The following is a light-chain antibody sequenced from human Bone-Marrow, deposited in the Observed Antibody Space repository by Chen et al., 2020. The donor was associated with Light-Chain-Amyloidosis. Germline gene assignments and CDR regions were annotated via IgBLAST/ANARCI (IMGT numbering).Light chain of an antibody. Sequence: NFMLTQPHSVSESPGTTVIISCTLRSGSIATNYVQWYQQRPGSSPTTVIYEDDQRPSGVPARFSGSIDRSSNSASLTICGLKTEDEADYYCQSYQGSSQGVFGGGTKLTVL. CDR1: SGSIATNY. CDR2: EDD. J-gene: IGLJ3*02. V-gene: IGLV6-57*01. CDR3: QSYQGSSQGV.